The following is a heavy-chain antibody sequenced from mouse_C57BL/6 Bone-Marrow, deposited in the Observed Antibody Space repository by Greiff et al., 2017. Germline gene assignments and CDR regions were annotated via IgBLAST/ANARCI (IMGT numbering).Heavy chain of an antibody. Sequence: EVKLMESGAELVRPGASVKLSCTASGFNIKDDYMHWVKQRPEQGLEWIGWIDPENGDTEYASKFQGKATITADTSSNTAYLQLSSLTSEDTAVYYCTLIYYGYDLYYFDYWGQGTTLTVSS. V-gene: IGHV14-4*01. D-gene: IGHD2-2*01. CDR3: TLIYYGYDLYYFDY. CDR2: IDPENGDT. CDR1: GFNIKDDY. J-gene: IGHJ2*01.